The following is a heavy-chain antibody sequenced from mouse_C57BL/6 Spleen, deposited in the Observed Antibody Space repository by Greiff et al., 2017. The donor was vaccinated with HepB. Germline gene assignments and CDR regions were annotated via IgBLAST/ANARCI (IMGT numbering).Heavy chain of an antibody. D-gene: IGHD1-1*01. CDR2: IDPEDGET. CDR1: GFNIKDYY. J-gene: IGHJ2*01. Sequence: EVKLQQSGAELVKPGASVKLSCTASGFNIKDYYMHWVKQRTEQGLEWIGRIDPEDGETKYAPKFQGKATITVDTSSHTAYLQLSSLTSEDTAGNYSARSTDYYGSSYMYDFDDRGQGTTLTVAS. V-gene: IGHV14-2*01. CDR3: ARSTDYYGSSYMYDFDD.